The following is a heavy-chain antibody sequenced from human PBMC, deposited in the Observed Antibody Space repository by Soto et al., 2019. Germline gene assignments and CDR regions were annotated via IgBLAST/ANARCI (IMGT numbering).Heavy chain of an antibody. V-gene: IGHV4-34*01. CDR2: INHSGFT. CDR1: GGSLRGRY. Sequence: KTSETLSLTCAVSGGSLRGRYWSWIRQSPEKGLEWIGEINHSGFTNYNPTLKSRVTISRDASKNQFSLRLSSMTAADSAVYFCARAAVKLGATLFDSWGQGTLVTVSS. CDR3: ARAAVKLGATLFDS. J-gene: IGHJ4*02. D-gene: IGHD1-26*01.